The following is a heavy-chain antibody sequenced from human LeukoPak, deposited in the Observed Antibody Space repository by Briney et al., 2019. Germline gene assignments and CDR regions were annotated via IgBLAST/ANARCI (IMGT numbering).Heavy chain of an antibody. J-gene: IGHJ5*02. V-gene: IGHV3-74*01. CDR2: INSDGSST. CDR1: GFTFSSYW. Sequence: GGSLRLSCAASGFTFSSYWMHWVRQAPGKGLVWVSRINSDGSSTSYADSVKGRFTISRDNAKNTLYLQMNSLRAEDTAVYYCAREGVLRFFDPWGQGTLVTVSS. CDR3: AREGVLRFFDP. D-gene: IGHD3-3*01.